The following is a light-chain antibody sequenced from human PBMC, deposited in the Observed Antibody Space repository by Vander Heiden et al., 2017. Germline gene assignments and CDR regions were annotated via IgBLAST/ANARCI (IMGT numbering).Light chain of an antibody. CDR3: HQAYGFPYT. CDR2: AAS. J-gene: IGKJ2*01. CDR1: QGISSW. V-gene: IGKV1-12*01. Sequence: DIQMTQSPSSVSASVGDRVTITGRASQGISSWLAWYQQKPGKAPKLLIYAASSLQSAVPSTSSGRGSGTDFTLTISSLQPEDFTTSYCHQAYGFPYTFGPGTKLEIK.